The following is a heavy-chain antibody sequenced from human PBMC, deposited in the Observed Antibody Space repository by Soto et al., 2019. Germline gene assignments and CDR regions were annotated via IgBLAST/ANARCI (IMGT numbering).Heavy chain of an antibody. V-gene: IGHV3-30-3*01. CDR2: VSYDGSNK. Sequence: GGSLRLSCAASGFSFKSYAIHWVRQAPGKGLEWVAVVSYDGSNKFYADSVKGRFTISRDDSKNTVFLQMNSLRVEDTAVFYCARDRPGGYGYSWDDFLYYYGMDVWGQGTTVTVSS. CDR1: GFSFKSYA. D-gene: IGHD5-18*01. J-gene: IGHJ6*02. CDR3: ARDRPGGYGYSWDDFLYYYGMDV.